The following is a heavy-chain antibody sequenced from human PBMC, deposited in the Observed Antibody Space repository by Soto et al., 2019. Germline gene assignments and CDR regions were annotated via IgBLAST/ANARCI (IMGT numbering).Heavy chain of an antibody. CDR1: GGSISSYY. CDR2: IYYSGST. CDR3: DSYGGNSAYSFDY. V-gene: IGHV4-59*01. Sequence: SETLSLTCTVSGGSISSYYWSWIRQPPGKGLECIGYIYYSGSTNYNPSLKSRVTISVDTSKNQFSLKLSSVTAADTAVYYCDSYGGNSAYSFDYWGQGTLSTV. D-gene: IGHD4-17*01. J-gene: IGHJ4*02.